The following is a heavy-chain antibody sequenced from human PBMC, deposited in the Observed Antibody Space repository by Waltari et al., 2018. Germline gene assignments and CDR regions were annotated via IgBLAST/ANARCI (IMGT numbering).Heavy chain of an antibody. CDR2: INHSGST. CDR1: GGSFSGYY. J-gene: IGHJ5*02. Sequence: QVQLQQWGAGLLKPSETLSLTCAVYGGSFSGYYWSWIRQPPGKGLEWIGEINHSGSTNYNPSLKSRVTISVDTSKNQFPLKLSSVTAADTAVYYCARDHDYSNYGWFDPWGQGTLVTVSS. CDR3: ARDHDYSNYGWFDP. D-gene: IGHD4-4*01. V-gene: IGHV4-34*01.